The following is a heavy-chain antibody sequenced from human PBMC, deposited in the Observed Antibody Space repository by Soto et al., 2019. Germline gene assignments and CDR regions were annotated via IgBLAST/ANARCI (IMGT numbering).Heavy chain of an antibody. CDR3: AKLECSGGSCYSGRLVDYFYYYMDV. CDR1: GFTFDTYA. D-gene: IGHD2-15*01. J-gene: IGHJ6*03. Sequence: EVQLLESRGGLVQPGGSLRLSCAASGFTFDTYAMSWVRQAPGKGLEWVSAISGSGAKTYYADSVKGRFTISRDNSKNTLYLQMNSLRAEDTAVYHCAKLECSGGSCYSGRLVDYFYYYMDVWGKGTTVTVSS. V-gene: IGHV3-23*01. CDR2: ISGSGAKT.